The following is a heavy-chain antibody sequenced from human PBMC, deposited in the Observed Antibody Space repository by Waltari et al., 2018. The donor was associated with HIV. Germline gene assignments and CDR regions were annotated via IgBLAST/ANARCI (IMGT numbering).Heavy chain of an antibody. CDR2: IRNYGTTI. V-gene: IGHV3-74*01. D-gene: IGHD3-10*01. CDR1: GFTFSAYW. Sequence: EMQLVESGGGLVQPGGSLRLSCATSGFTFSAYWFHWVRQVPGKGPVWVSRIRNYGTTIDYGDSGKGRFTISRDDAKSTLYLHMASLRVEDSAMYYCAADLAGPRDHWGQGTLVTVSS. J-gene: IGHJ4*02. CDR3: AADLAGPRDH.